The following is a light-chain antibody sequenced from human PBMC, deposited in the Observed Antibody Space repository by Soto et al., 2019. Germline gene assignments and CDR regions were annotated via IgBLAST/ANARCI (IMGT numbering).Light chain of an antibody. CDR3: QQSHTISPT. CDR1: QSISNY. Sequence: DIQMTQSPSSLSAFVGDRVTITCRASQSISNYLNWYQHKPGKPPKLLIYAASGLESGVPSRFSGRGSGTDFTLTISSLQPEDFATYYCQQSHTISPTFGQGTKVDIK. V-gene: IGKV1-39*01. J-gene: IGKJ1*01. CDR2: AAS.